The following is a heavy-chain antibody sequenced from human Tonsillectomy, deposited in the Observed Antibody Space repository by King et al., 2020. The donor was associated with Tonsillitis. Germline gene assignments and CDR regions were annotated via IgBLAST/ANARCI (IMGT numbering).Heavy chain of an antibody. CDR1: GFTFSSYA. CDR3: ARASGGLSGSYPLNAFDV. D-gene: IGHD1-26*01. CDR2: LSGSGSST. V-gene: IGHV3-23*04. Sequence: VQLVESGGGLVQSGGSLRLSCAASGFTFSSYAMSWVRQAPGKGLEWVSTLSGSGSSTYYADSVKGRLTISRDNSKNTLYLQMSSLRAEDTAVYYCARASGGLSGSYPLNAFDVWGQGTMVTVS. J-gene: IGHJ3*01.